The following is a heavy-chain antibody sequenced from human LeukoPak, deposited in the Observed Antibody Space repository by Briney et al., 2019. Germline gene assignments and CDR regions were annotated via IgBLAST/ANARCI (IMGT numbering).Heavy chain of an antibody. CDR2: ISHDGSNK. CDR3: VREYSSGYYRTFDY. V-gene: IGHV3-30-3*01. J-gene: IGHJ4*02. Sequence: GGSLRLSCAASGFIFSSYAMHWVRQAPGRGLEWVAIISHDGSNKYYADSVEGRFTISRDNSKNTLYLQMNSLRAEDTAVYYCVREYSSGYYRTFDYWGQGTLVIVSS. CDR1: GFIFSSYA. D-gene: IGHD3-22*01.